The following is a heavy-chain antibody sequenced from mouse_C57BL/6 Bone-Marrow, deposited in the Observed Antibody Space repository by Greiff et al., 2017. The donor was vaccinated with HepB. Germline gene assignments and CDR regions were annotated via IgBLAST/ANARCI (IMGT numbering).Heavy chain of an antibody. Sequence: QVQLQQPGAELVMPGASVKLSCKASGYTFTSYWMHWVKQRPGQGLEWIGEIDPSDSYTNYNQKFKGKSTLTVDKSSSTAYMQLSSLTSEDSAVYYCARRSSGYVLAYWGQGTRVTVSA. CDR1: GYTFTSYW. CDR2: IDPSDSYT. D-gene: IGHD3-2*02. V-gene: IGHV1-69*01. J-gene: IGHJ3*01. CDR3: ARRSSGYVLAY.